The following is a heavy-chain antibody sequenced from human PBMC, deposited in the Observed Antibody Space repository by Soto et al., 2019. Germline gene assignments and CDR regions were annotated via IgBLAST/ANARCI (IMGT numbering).Heavy chain of an antibody. CDR1: GFNVGAFA. D-gene: IGHD1-20*01. Sequence: AGGSLRLSCAASGFNVGAFAVNWVRHAPGKGLEWVSGISVSDAFIYYADSVRGRFSISRDASENILYLQMNSLRVDDTALYYCTRETVAGITGLDYWGPGTLVTVSS. V-gene: IGHV3-23*01. CDR3: TRETVAGITGLDY. J-gene: IGHJ4*02. CDR2: ISVSDAFI.